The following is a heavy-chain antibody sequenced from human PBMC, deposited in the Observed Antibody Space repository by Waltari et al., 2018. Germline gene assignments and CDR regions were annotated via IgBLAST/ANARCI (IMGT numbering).Heavy chain of an antibody. J-gene: IGHJ4*02. CDR2: IHKDGSEK. CDR3: VRDHWGPDY. Sequence: EVHLVESGGGLVKPGGSLRLSCAASGFTFTDYWMSWVRQAPGKVPEWLANIHKDGSEKNYVDYVKGRFTISSDNAKDSVYLHMNSLRAADTAMYYCVRDHWGPDYWGQVTLVTVSS. V-gene: IGHV3-7*01. CDR1: GFTFTDYW. D-gene: IGHD7-27*01.